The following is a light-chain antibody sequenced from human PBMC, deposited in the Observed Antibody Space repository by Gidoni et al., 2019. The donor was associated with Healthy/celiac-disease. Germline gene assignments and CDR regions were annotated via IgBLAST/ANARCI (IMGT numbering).Light chain of an antibody. V-gene: IGKV3-20*01. CDR3: QQYGSSPLAYT. CDR2: GAS. Sequence: EIVLTQSPGTLSLSPGERATLSCRASQSVSSSYLAWYQQKPGQAPRLLIYGASSRATGIPDRFSGSGSGTYFTLTISRLEPEDFAVYYCQQYGSSPLAYTFGQXTKLEIK. CDR1: QSVSSSY. J-gene: IGKJ2*01.